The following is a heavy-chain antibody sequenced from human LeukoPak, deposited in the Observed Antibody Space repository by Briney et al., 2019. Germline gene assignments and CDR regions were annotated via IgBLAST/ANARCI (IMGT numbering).Heavy chain of an antibody. V-gene: IGHV4-39*07. CDR1: GGSISSSSYY. CDR3: ARGPPYSSSWDGDY. J-gene: IGHJ4*02. D-gene: IGHD6-13*01. CDR2: IYYSGST. Sequence: SETLSLTCTVSGGSISSSSYYWGWIRQPPGKGLEWIGSIYYSGSTYYNPSLKSRVTISVDTSKNQFSLKLSSVTAADTAVYYCARGPPYSSSWDGDYWGQGTLVTVSS.